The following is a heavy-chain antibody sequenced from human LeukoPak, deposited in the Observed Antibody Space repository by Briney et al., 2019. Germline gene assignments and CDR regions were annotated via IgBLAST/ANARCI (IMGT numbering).Heavy chain of an antibody. CDR3: ARDVTPAY. Sequence: PSETLSLTCTVSGGSISSSSYYWGWIRQPPGKGLEWIGSIYYSGSTYYNPSLKSRVTISVDMSKNQFSLKLSSVTAADTAVYYCARDVTPAYWGQGTLVTVSS. CDR2: IYYSGST. V-gene: IGHV4-39*07. D-gene: IGHD4-23*01. CDR1: GGSISSSSYY. J-gene: IGHJ4*02.